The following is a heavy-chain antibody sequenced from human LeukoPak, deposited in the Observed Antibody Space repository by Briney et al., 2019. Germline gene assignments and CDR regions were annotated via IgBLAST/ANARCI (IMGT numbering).Heavy chain of an antibody. Sequence: ASVKVSCKASGYTFTSYDINWVRQATGQGLERMGWMNPNSGNTGYAQKFQGRVTMTRNTSISTAYMELSSLRSEDTAVYYCARGCRSAAGTSNWFDPWGQGTLVTVSS. J-gene: IGHJ5*02. D-gene: IGHD6-13*01. CDR2: MNPNSGNT. V-gene: IGHV1-8*01. CDR3: ARGCRSAAGTSNWFDP. CDR1: GYTFTSYD.